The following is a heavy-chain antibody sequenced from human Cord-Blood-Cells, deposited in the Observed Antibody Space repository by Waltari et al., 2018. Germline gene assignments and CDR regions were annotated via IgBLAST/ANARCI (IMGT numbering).Heavy chain of an antibody. J-gene: IGHJ2*01. CDR2: IYTRGST. CDR3: ARDITGAYWYFDL. V-gene: IGHV4-61*09. Sequence: QVQLQESGPGLVKPSQTLSLTCTVSGGSISSGSYYWSWIRQPAGKGLEWIGYIYTRGSTNYNPALKSRVTIAVDTSKNQFSRKLSSVTAADTAVYYCARDITGAYWYFDLWGRGTLVTVSS. CDR1: GGSISSGSYY. D-gene: IGHD1-20*01.